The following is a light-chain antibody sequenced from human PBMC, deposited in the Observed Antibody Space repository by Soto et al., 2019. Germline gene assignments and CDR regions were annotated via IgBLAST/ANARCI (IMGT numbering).Light chain of an antibody. CDR2: GAC. J-gene: IGKJ3*01. CDR1: QSVRSSY. Sequence: EIVLTQSPGTLSLSPGERATLACRASQSVRSSYLAWYQQKPGQAPRLLIYGACTRATGIPDRFSGSGSGTDFTLTISSREPEYFAVYYVLLYGSSPRFTFGPGTKVDIK. V-gene: IGKV3-20*01. CDR3: LLYGSSPRFT.